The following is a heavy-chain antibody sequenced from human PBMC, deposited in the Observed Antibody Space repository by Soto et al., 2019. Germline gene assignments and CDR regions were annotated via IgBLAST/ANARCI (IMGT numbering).Heavy chain of an antibody. V-gene: IGHV3-30-3*01. Sequence: QVQLVESGGGVVQPGRSLRLSCAASGFTFSSYAVHWVRQAPGKGLEWVAVISYDGSNKYYADSVKGRFTISRDNSKNTLYLQMNSLRAEDTAVYYCARVGLWLHYLDYWGQGTLVTVSS. CDR2: ISYDGSNK. J-gene: IGHJ4*02. D-gene: IGHD5-18*01. CDR3: ARVGLWLHYLDY. CDR1: GFTFSSYA.